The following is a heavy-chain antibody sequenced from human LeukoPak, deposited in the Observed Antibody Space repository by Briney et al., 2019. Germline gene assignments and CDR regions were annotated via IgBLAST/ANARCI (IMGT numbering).Heavy chain of an antibody. Sequence: PSETLSLTCAVYGGSFSGYYWSWIRQPPGKGLEWIGEINHSGSTNYNPSLKSRVTISVDTSKNQFSLKLSSVTAADTAVYYCARGDFFGYWGQGTLDTVSS. V-gene: IGHV4-34*01. CDR3: ARGDFFGY. D-gene: IGHD3-3*01. J-gene: IGHJ4*02. CDR1: GGSFSGYY. CDR2: INHSGST.